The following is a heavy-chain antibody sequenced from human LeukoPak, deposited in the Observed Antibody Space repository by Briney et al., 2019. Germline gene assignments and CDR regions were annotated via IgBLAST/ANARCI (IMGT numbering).Heavy chain of an antibody. CDR3: TKDRQGPNQYHMDV. CDR2: INQDGGTT. V-gene: IGHV3-7*01. J-gene: IGHJ6*03. Sequence: GGSLRLSCAASGFTFSSLWTSWVRQAPGRGPEWVANINQDGGTTYYVASVKGRFTISRDSAKNSLSLQMSSLRAEDTAVYYCTKDRQGPNQYHMDVWGKGTTVTVSS. CDR1: GFTFSSLW.